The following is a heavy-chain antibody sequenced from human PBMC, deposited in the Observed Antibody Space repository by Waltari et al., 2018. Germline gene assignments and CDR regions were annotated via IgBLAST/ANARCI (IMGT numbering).Heavy chain of an antibody. Sequence: QMQLVQSGPEVKKPGTSVKVSCKASGFTFTSSAVQWVRQPRGQRLEWIGWIVVGSGNTNYAQKFQERVTITRDMSTSTAYMELSSLRSEDTAVYYCAAGGYDFWSGFYGMDVWGQGTTVTVSS. D-gene: IGHD3-3*01. CDR1: GFTFTSSA. J-gene: IGHJ6*02. V-gene: IGHV1-58*01. CDR2: IVVGSGNT. CDR3: AAGGYDFWSGFYGMDV.